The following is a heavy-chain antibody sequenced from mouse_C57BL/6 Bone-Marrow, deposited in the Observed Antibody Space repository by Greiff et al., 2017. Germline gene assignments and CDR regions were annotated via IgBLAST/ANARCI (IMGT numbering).Heavy chain of an antibody. CDR3: AREGGDSSGYPAWFAY. V-gene: IGHV1-69*01. Sequence: VQLQQPGAELVMPGASVKLSCKASGYTFTSYWMHWVKQRPGQGLEWIGEIDPSDSYTNYNQKFKGKSPLTVDKSSSTAYMQLSSLTSEDSAVYYCAREGGDSSGYPAWFAYWGQGTLVTVSA. CDR1: GYTFTSYW. CDR2: IDPSDSYT. D-gene: IGHD3-2*02. J-gene: IGHJ3*01.